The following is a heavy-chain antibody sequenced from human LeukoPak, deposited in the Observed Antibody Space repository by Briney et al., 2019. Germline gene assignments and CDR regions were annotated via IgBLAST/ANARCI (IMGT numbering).Heavy chain of an antibody. D-gene: IGHD1-14*01. CDR3: ARDLQTGHFDY. Sequence: ASVKVSCKASEGTFSGYAISWVRQAPGQGLEWMGGIIPIFGTANYAQKFQGRVTITADESTSTAYMELSSLRSEDTAVYYCARDLQTGHFDYWGQGTLVTVSS. V-gene: IGHV1-69*13. J-gene: IGHJ4*02. CDR2: IIPIFGTA. CDR1: EGTFSGYA.